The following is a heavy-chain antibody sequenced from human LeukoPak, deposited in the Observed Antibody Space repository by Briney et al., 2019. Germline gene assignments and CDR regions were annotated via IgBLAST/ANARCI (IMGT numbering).Heavy chain of an antibody. CDR3: ARGVVYYDSSGYPLGYYFDY. CDR1: GYTFTSYP. J-gene: IGHJ4*02. D-gene: IGHD3-22*01. Sequence: ASVKVSCKASGYTFTSYPMNWVRQAPGQGLEWMGWINTNTGNPTYAQGFTGRFVFSLDTSVSTAYLQISSLKAEDTAVYYCARGVVYYDSSGYPLGYYFDYWGQGTLVTVSS. V-gene: IGHV7-4-1*02. CDR2: INTNTGNP.